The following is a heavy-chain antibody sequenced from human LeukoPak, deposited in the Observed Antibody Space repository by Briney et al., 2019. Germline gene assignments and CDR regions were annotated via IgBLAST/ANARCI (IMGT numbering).Heavy chain of an antibody. Sequence: GGSLRLSCAASGFTCSSYSMSWVRQAPGKGLEGVSSISSTSSYTYYADSVEGRFTISRDNAKNSLYLQMNSLRAEDTAVYYCARGLHLYGMDVWGQGTTVTVSS. J-gene: IGHJ6*02. V-gene: IGHV3-21*01. D-gene: IGHD4-11*01. CDR3: ARGLHLYGMDV. CDR2: ISSTSSYT. CDR1: GFTCSSYS.